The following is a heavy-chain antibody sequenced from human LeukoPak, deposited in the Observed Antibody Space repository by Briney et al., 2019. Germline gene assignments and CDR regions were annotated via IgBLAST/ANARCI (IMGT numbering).Heavy chain of an antibody. CDR2: ISYEGSNK. J-gene: IGHJ4*02. D-gene: IGHD3-22*01. CDR1: GFSFSNYA. V-gene: IGHV3-30*04. Sequence: GGSLRLSCAASGFSFSNYAFHWVRQAPGKGPEWLATISYEGSNKFYADSVKGRFTISRDNSKNTLYLRMDSLRAEDTAVDYCTRVSIDGGVKYHYDSGGYYRDYFAFWGPGTQVTVSS. CDR3: TRVSIDGGVKYHYDSGGYYRDYFAF.